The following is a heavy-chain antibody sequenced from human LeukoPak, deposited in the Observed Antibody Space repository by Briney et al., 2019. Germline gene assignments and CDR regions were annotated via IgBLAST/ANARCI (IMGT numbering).Heavy chain of an antibody. J-gene: IGHJ6*02. CDR3: ARDRYGDHDYYYGMDV. CDR1: RFTFSNYG. Sequence: GGSLRLSCAASRFTFSNYGMHWVRQASGKGLEWVAVIWCDGSNKYYADFVKGRFTISRDNSKNTLYLQMNSLRAEDTAVYYCARDRYGDHDYYYGMDVWGQGTTVTVSS. D-gene: IGHD4-17*01. CDR2: IWCDGSNK. V-gene: IGHV3-33*01.